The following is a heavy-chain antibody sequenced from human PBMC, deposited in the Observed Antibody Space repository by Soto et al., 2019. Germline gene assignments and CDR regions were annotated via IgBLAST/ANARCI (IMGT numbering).Heavy chain of an antibody. V-gene: IGHV3-9*01. CDR3: ANLSTPYHYGSGSYLNMDV. CDR2: ISWNSGSI. CDR1: GFTFDDYA. D-gene: IGHD3-10*01. J-gene: IGHJ6*03. Sequence: PGGSLRLSCAASGFTFDDYAMHWVRQAPGKGLEWVSGISWNSGSIGYADSVKGRFTISRDNAKNSLYLQMNSLRAEDTALYYCANLSTPYHYGSGSYLNMDVWGKGTTVTVSS.